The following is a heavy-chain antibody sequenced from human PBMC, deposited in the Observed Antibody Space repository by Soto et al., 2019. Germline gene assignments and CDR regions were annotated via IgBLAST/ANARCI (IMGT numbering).Heavy chain of an antibody. CDR2: IKKKTDNSAP. Sequence: PGGSLRLSCATSGFTFSEASVHWVRQASGRGLEWIGHIKKKTDNSAPEYAVSVRGRFTISRDDSENTAFLEMSSLRTEDTAVYYCASRIYCSGGSCYSDYYYYMDVWGKGTTVTVSS. CDR3: ASRIYCSGGSCYSDYYYYMDV. D-gene: IGHD2-15*01. V-gene: IGHV3-73*01. CDR1: GFTFSEAS. J-gene: IGHJ6*03.